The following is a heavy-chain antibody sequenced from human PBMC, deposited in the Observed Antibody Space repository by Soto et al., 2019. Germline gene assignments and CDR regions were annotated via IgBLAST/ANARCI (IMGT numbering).Heavy chain of an antibody. J-gene: IGHJ5*02. CDR2: ISGSGGST. Sequence: GGSLRLSCAASGFTFSSYAMSWVRQAPGKGLEWVSAISGSGGSTYYADSVKGRFTISRDNSKNTLYLQMNSLRAEDTAVYYCAKDSRAWDPHRASNWFDPWGQGTLVTVSS. D-gene: IGHD1-26*01. CDR3: AKDSRAWDPHRASNWFDP. V-gene: IGHV3-23*01. CDR1: GFTFSSYA.